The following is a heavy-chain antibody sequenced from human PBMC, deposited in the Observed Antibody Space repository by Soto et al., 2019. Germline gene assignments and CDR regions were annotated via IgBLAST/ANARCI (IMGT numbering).Heavy chain of an antibody. Sequence: PGESLKISCKDSGYSFTDFWIGWVRQMPGKGLEWMGIIYPGDSDTRYSPSFQGQDTISADKSISTAYLQWSSLKASDTAMYYCARQGNLRSTMNYWGQGTLVTVSS. CDR2: IYPGDSDT. D-gene: IGHD3-22*01. CDR1: GYSFTDFW. V-gene: IGHV5-51*01. CDR3: ARQGNLRSTMNY. J-gene: IGHJ4*02.